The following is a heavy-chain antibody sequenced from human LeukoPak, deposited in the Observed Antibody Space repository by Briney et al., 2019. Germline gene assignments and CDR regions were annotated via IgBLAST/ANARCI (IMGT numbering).Heavy chain of an antibody. CDR3: ARDGYYGDYVFEN. J-gene: IGHJ4*02. CDR2: IIPIFGTA. D-gene: IGHD4-17*01. Sequence: ASVKVSCKASGGTFSSYAISWVRQAPRQGLEWMGGIIPIFGTANYAQKFQGRVTITTDESTSTAYMELSSLRSEDTAVYYCARDGYYGDYVFENWGQGTLVTVSS. V-gene: IGHV1-69*05. CDR1: GGTFSSYA.